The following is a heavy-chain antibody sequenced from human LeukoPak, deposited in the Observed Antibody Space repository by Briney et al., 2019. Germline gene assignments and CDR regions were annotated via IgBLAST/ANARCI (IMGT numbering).Heavy chain of an antibody. Sequence: GGSLRLSCAASGFTFSSYSMNWVRQAPGKGLEWVSYISSSSSTIYYADSVKGRFTISRDNAKNSLYLQMNSLRAEDTAVYYCARVIENRGFGEFGVVAFDIWGQGTMVTVSS. V-gene: IGHV3-48*01. J-gene: IGHJ3*02. CDR1: GFTFSSYS. CDR3: ARVIENRGFGEFGVVAFDI. D-gene: IGHD3-10*01. CDR2: ISSSSSTI.